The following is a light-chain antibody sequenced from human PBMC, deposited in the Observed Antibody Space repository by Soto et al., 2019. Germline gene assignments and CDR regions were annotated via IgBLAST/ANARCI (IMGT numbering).Light chain of an antibody. CDR2: AAS. Sequence: AIQMTQFPSSLSASVGDRVTITCRASQDIRSDSGWYQQRPGKAPKLLIYAASSLQGGVPSRFSGSGSGTDFTLTISSLQPEDFATYYCLQDHNYPLTFGGGTKVDIK. J-gene: IGKJ4*01. V-gene: IGKV1-6*01. CDR1: QDIRSD. CDR3: LQDHNYPLT.